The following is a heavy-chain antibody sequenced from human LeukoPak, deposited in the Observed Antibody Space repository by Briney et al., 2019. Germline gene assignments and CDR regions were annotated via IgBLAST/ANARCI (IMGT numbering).Heavy chain of an antibody. V-gene: IGHV3-23*01. CDR3: AKDLEDIVVVPAALLFDY. J-gene: IGHJ4*02. D-gene: IGHD2-2*01. CDR1: GFTFSSYA. CDR2: ISGSGGRT. Sequence: GGSLRLSCAASGFTFSSYAMSWVRQAPGKGLEWVSAISGSGGRTYYADSVKGRFTISRDNSKNTLYLQMNSLRAEDTAVYYCAKDLEDIVVVPAALLFDYWGQGTLVTVSS.